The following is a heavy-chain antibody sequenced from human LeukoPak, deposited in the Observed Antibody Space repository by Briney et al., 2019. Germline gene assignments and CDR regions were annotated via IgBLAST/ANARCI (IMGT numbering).Heavy chain of an antibody. CDR1: GGSFSGYY. J-gene: IGHJ2*01. V-gene: IGHV4-34*01. CDR3: AGDYYGSGSYDL. D-gene: IGHD3-10*01. CDR2: INHSGST. Sequence: SETLSLTCAVYGGSFSGYYWSWIRQPPGKGLEWIGEINHSGSTNYNPSLKSRVTISVDTSKNQFSLKLSSVTAADTAVYYCAGDYYGSGSYDLWGRGTLVTVSS.